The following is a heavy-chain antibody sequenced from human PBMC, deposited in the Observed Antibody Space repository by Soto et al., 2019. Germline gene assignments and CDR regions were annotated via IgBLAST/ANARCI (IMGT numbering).Heavy chain of an antibody. Sequence: EVQLVQSGAEVKKPGESLKISCKGSGYSFTSYWIGWVRQMPGKGLEWMGIIYPGDSDTRYSPSFQGQVTISADKSISTAYLQWSSLNASDTAMYYCARGGDYDLWSGHSHYYSIDVWGQETTVTVSS. J-gene: IGHJ6*02. CDR3: ARGGDYDLWSGHSHYYSIDV. CDR2: IYPGDSDT. V-gene: IGHV5-51*01. CDR1: GYSFTSYW. D-gene: IGHD3-3*01.